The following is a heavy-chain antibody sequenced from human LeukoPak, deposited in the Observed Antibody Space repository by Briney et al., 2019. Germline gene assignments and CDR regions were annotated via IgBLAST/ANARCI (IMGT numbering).Heavy chain of an antibody. D-gene: IGHD2-2*01. CDR2: ITGTGGST. V-gene: IGHV3-23*01. CDR1: GFTFSSYT. Sequence: GGSLRLSCAASGFTFSSYTVSWVRQAPGKGLEWVSGITGTGGSTYYADSVKGRFTISRDNSKNTLYLQMNRLRAEDTAIYYCTKDALISYRGAWSQSDYWGQGTLVTVSS. J-gene: IGHJ4*02. CDR3: TKDALISYRGAWSQSDY.